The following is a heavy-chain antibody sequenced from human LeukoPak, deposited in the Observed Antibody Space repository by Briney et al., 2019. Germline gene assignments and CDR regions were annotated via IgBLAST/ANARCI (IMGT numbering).Heavy chain of an antibody. Sequence: GGSLRLSCAASGFTLSSYPMHWVRQAPGKGLEWVAVISYDGSNKYYADSVKGRFTISRDNSKNTLYLQMNSLRAEDTAVYYCAREDGYCSGGSCYSEDSFDYWGQGTLVTVSS. V-gene: IGHV3-30-3*01. D-gene: IGHD2-15*01. CDR2: ISYDGSNK. J-gene: IGHJ4*02. CDR1: GFTLSSYP. CDR3: AREDGYCSGGSCYSEDSFDY.